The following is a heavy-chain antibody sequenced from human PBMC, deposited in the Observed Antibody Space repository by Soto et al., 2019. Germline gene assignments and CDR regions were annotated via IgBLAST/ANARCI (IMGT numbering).Heavy chain of an antibody. Sequence: QVQLQESGPGLVKPSQTLSLTCTVSGDSISRGGYYWNWIRHLPGKGLEWIGYMYYTGSTHYNPSLESRATISVDTSKNQFSLNLTSVTAADTAVYFCARRVVSNWFGPWGQGALVTVSS. J-gene: IGHJ5*02. V-gene: IGHV4-31*03. CDR2: MYYTGST. D-gene: IGHD3-3*01. CDR1: GDSISRGGYY. CDR3: ARRVVSNWFGP.